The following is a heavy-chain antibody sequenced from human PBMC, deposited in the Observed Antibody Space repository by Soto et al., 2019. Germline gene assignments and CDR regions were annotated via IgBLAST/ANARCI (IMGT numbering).Heavy chain of an antibody. V-gene: IGHV5-51*01. D-gene: IGHD2-2*02. CDR3: ARQGYCSNTACYTVDY. CDR1: GYSFTSYW. Sequence: PGESLKISCRGSGYSFTSYWIGWVRQMPGKGLEWMGIIYPGDSNTRYSPSFQGQVTISADKSISSACLQWSSLKASDTAMYYCARQGYCSNTACYTVDYWGQGTLVTVSS. J-gene: IGHJ4*02. CDR2: IYPGDSNT.